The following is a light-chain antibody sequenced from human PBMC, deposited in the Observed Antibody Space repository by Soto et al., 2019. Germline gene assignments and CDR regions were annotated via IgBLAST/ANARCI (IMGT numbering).Light chain of an antibody. CDR3: QQGYTAPPT. CDR1: QSISTS. J-gene: IGKJ1*01. Sequence: DIQMTQSPSSLSTSVGDRVTITCRASQSISTSLNWYQQKPGKAPKLLISAASSLQIGVPSRFSGSGSGTDFTLTIASLQPADFATYYCQQGYTAPPTFGQGTRVEIK. V-gene: IGKV1-39*01. CDR2: AAS.